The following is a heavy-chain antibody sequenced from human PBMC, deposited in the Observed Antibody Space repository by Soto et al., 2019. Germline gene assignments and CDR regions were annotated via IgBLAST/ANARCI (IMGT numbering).Heavy chain of an antibody. J-gene: IGHJ6*02. CDR3: TIMCSGYCVSVSCYPSPPMGYGMDV. Sequence: GGSLRLSCAACGFTFGTYYMNWVRQAPGKGLEWVSSISVSSAYIYYADSVRGRFTISRDNAKNSLYLQMNSLRADDTAVYYFTIMCSGYCVSVSCYPSPPMGYGMDVCGQGTTVAFSS. D-gene: IGHD2-2*01. V-gene: IGHV3-21*01. CDR2: ISVSSAYI. CDR1: GFTFGTYY.